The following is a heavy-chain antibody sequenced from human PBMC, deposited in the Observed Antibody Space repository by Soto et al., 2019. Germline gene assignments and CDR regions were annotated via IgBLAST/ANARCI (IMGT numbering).Heavy chain of an antibody. CDR1: GGTINSFA. CDR2: IIPFDGTT. D-gene: IGHD3-3*01. V-gene: IGHV1-69*01. CDR3: ARSFTKSRRGGVAFDY. J-gene: IGHJ4*02. Sequence: QVQLVQSGAEVKKPGSSVKVSCTTSGGTINSFAINWVRQAPGQGLEWMGGIIPFDGTTNYAEKFKGRVTITADASTSTAYMDLSSLRSDDTAVYYCARSFTKSRRGGVAFDYWGQGTLLTVTP.